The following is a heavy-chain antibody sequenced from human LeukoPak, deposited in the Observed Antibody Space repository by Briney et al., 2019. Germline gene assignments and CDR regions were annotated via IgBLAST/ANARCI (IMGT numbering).Heavy chain of an antibody. CDR1: GFTFSSYS. Sequence: PGGSLRLSCAASGFTFSSYSMNWVRRAPGKGLEWASSISSGSSYTYYGDSVKGRFTISRDNTKKSLYLQMNSLRAEDTAVYYCARDDQGSSWYLGHSDAFDIWGQGTMVTVSS. V-gene: IGHV3-21*01. J-gene: IGHJ3*02. CDR2: ISSGSSYT. CDR3: ARDDQGSSWYLGHSDAFDI. D-gene: IGHD6-13*01.